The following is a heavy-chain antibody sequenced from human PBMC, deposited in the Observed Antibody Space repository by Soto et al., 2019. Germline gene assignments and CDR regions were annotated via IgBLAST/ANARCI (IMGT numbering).Heavy chain of an antibody. CDR2: IYRSGTT. Sequence: SETLSLTCVVSNFSISSGYYWGWIRQSPGKGLEWIASIYRSGTTSYNPSLKSRVTISVDPSKNQFSLMLTAVTAADTAVYYCARAHSGSYYSVFNYWGRGSLVTVSS. J-gene: IGHJ4*02. V-gene: IGHV4-38-2*01. CDR3: ARAHSGSYYSVFNY. CDR1: NFSISSGYY. D-gene: IGHD1-26*01.